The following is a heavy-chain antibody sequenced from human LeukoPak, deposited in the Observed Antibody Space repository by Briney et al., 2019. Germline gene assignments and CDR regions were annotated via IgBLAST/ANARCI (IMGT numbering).Heavy chain of an antibody. D-gene: IGHD2-15*01. Sequence: GESLKISCKGSGYCFTSYWIGWVRQMPGKGLEWMGIIYPGDSDTRYSPSFQGQVTISADKSISTAYLQWSSLKASDTSIYYCASEYCSGGNCYFDYWGQGTLVTVSS. J-gene: IGHJ4*02. CDR2: IYPGDSDT. CDR3: ASEYCSGGNCYFDY. V-gene: IGHV5-51*01. CDR1: GYCFTSYW.